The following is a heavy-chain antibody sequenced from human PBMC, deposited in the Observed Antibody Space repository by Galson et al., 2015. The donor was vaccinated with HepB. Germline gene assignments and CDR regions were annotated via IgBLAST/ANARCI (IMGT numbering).Heavy chain of an antibody. CDR3: TKNSLGYSSSWFDY. J-gene: IGHJ4*02. CDR1: GFISGSYA. CDR2: ISGTGSRT. V-gene: IGHV3-23*01. D-gene: IGHD6-13*01. Sequence: SLRLSCAASGFISGSYAMSWVRQAPGKGLEWVSSISGTGSRTEYADSVKGRFTISRDNSRKTLYLQMNSLRAEDTAVYYCTKNSLGYSSSWFDYWGQGTLVTVSS.